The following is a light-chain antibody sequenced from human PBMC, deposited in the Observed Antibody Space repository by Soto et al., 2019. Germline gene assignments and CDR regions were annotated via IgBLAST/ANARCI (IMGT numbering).Light chain of an antibody. V-gene: IGKV3-11*01. J-gene: IGKJ1*01. Sequence: IVLTQSPATLSLSPGERAALSCRASQSVSTSLARYQHKPGQAPRLIIYDASKRAPGIPARFSGSGSGTDFTLTISSPEPEDFAVYYCQVRDVWPTFGQGTKVEIK. CDR1: QSVSTS. CDR3: QVRDVWPT. CDR2: DAS.